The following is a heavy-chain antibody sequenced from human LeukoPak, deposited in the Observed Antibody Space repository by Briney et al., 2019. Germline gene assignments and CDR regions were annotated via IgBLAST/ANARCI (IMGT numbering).Heavy chain of an antibody. CDR1: GYTFTSYD. J-gene: IGHJ4*02. CDR2: ISAYNGNT. D-gene: IGHD3-10*01. Sequence: GASVKVSCKASGYTFTSYDINWVRQAPGQGLEWMGRISAYNGNTNYAHELQGRVTVTTDTSTSTAYMELRSLRPDDTAVYYCARDLDPYGSGTDYFDYWGQGTLVTVSS. V-gene: IGHV1-18*01. CDR3: ARDLDPYGSGTDYFDY.